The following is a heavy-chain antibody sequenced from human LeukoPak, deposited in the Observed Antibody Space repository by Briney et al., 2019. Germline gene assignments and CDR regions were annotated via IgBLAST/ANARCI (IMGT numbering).Heavy chain of an antibody. CDR1: GFTFSSYA. Sequence: GGSLRLSCAASGFTFSSYAMSWVRQAPGKGLECVSSIDGSIGSTYYADSVKGRFTISRDNAKNTLYLQMNSLRAEDTAVYYCARSYSSTWPQHMDVWGQGTTVTVSS. V-gene: IGHV3-23*01. D-gene: IGHD6-13*01. J-gene: IGHJ6*02. CDR3: ARSYSSTWPQHMDV. CDR2: IDGSIGST.